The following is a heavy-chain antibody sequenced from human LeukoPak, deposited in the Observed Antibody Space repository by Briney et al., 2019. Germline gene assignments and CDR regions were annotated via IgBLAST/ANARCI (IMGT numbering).Heavy chain of an antibody. V-gene: IGHV4-39*07. CDR3: ARGDCSSTSCYYPDAFDI. Sequence: PSETLSLTCSVSGGSISSSSYYWGWIRQPPGKGLEWIGSIYYGGSTYYNPSLKSRVTISVDTSKNQFSLKLSSVTAADTAVYYCARGDCSSTSCYYPDAFDIWGQGTMVTVSS. D-gene: IGHD2-2*01. CDR1: GGSISSSSYY. CDR2: IYYGGST. J-gene: IGHJ3*02.